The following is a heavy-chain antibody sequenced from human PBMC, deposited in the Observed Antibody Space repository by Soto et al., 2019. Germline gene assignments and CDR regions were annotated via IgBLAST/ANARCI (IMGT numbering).Heavy chain of an antibody. Sequence: ASVKVSCKASGYTFTSYDINWVRQATGQGLEWMGWMNPNSGNTGYAQKFQGRVTMTRNTSISTAYMELSSLRSEDTAVYYCARAPQGHGSGSYYYADYWGQGTLVTVSS. V-gene: IGHV1-8*01. J-gene: IGHJ4*02. CDR1: GYTFTSYD. CDR2: MNPNSGNT. D-gene: IGHD3-10*01. CDR3: ARAPQGHGSGSYYYADY.